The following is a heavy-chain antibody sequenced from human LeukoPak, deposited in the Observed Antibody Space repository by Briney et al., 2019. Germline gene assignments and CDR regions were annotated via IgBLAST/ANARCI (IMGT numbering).Heavy chain of an antibody. Sequence: GGSLRLSCAASGFTFSSYSMNCVRQAPGKGLEWVSSISSSSSYIYYADSVKGRFTISRDSAKSSLYLQMNSLRVEDTAVYYCARAVICTNGACPHDAFYIWGRGTMVTVSS. D-gene: IGHD2-8*01. CDR1: GFTFSSYS. J-gene: IGHJ3*02. CDR3: ARAVICTNGACPHDAFYI. V-gene: IGHV3-21*01. CDR2: ISSSSSYI.